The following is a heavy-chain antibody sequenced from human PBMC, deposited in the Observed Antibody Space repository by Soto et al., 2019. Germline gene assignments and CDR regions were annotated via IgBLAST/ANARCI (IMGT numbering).Heavy chain of an antibody. J-gene: IGHJ4*02. D-gene: IGHD6-13*01. Sequence: QLQLQESGSGLVKPSQTLSLTCAVSGGSISSGGYSWSWIRQPPGKGLEWIGCIYHSGSTYYNPSLKSRVPISVDRCKNQLSLKLSSVTAEDTAVYYCACGPPAGPFEYWGQGTLVTVS. V-gene: IGHV4-30-2*01. CDR1: GGSISSGGYS. CDR3: ACGPPAGPFEY. CDR2: IYHSGST.